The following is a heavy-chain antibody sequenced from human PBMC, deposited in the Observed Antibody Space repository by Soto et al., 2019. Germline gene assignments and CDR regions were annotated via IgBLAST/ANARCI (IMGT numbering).Heavy chain of an antibody. D-gene: IGHD2-2*01. V-gene: IGHV1-18*01. CDR3: ASLPYCSSTSCYGEYYYYGMDV. CDR1: GYTFTSYG. Sequence: QVQLVQSGAEVKKPGASVKVSCKASGYTFTSYGISWVRQAPGQGLEWMGWISAYNGNKNYAQKLKRRVTMTTDTSTSTAYMELRSLRSDDTAVYYCASLPYCSSTSCYGEYYYYGMDVWGQGTTVTVSS. CDR2: ISAYNGNK. J-gene: IGHJ6*02.